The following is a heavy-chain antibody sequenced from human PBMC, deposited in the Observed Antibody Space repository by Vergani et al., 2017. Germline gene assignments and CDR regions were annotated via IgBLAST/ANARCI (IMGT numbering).Heavy chain of an antibody. Sequence: VHLVQSGAEVKKSGASVKVSCKASNYKFINYGFSWVRQATGQGLEWMGWISAYNGNTNYAQKFQGRVSMTADTSTTTAYMELRSLRSDDTAVYYCAIDSLLWFGVFFPLDYWGQGTLVTVSS. D-gene: IGHD3-10*01. V-gene: IGHV1-18*01. J-gene: IGHJ4*02. CDR3: AIDSLLWFGVFFPLDY. CDR1: NYKFINYG. CDR2: ISAYNGNT.